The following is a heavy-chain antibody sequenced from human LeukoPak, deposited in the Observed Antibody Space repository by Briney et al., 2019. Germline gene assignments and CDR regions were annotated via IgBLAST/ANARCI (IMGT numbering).Heavy chain of an antibody. V-gene: IGHV3-11*04. CDR2: ISSSSSTI. CDR3: ARDSLERRTNAFDI. J-gene: IGHJ3*02. CDR1: GFTFSYYH. Sequence: GGSLSLSGAASGFTFSYYHRSWIRQAPGKGLEWGSYISSSSSTIYYAYSVKGRFTISRDNAKNSLYLQMNSLRDEDTAVYHCARDSLERRTNAFDIWGQGAMV. D-gene: IGHD1-1*01.